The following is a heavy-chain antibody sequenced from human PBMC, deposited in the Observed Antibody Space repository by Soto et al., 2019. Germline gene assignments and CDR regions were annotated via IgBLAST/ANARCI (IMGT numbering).Heavy chain of an antibody. V-gene: IGHV4-31*03. D-gene: IGHD1-26*01. CDR2: INYSGTT. J-gene: IGHJ6*02. CDR3: ARDHKWDGMDV. CDR1: GGSFSSDSFI. Sequence: SETLSLTCSVSGGSFSSDSFIWSWVRQFPGKGLEWIGYINYSGTTYYNPSLRSRITMSVDTSKNQFSLNLSSVTAADTTVYYCARDHKWDGMDVWGQGTTVTVSS.